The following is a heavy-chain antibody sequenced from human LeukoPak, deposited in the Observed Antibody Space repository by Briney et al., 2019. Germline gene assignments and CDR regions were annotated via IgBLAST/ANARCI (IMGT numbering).Heavy chain of an antibody. D-gene: IGHD1-26*01. CDR3: ATDQVVGATNRLYY. CDR1: GFTFSSYE. CDR2: ITSSSGTI. V-gene: IGHV3-48*03. Sequence: GGSLRLSCAASGFTFSSYEMSWVRQAPGKGLEWVSFITSSSGTIYYADSVKGRFTISRDNAKNSLYLQMSSLRDEDTAVYYCATDQVVGATNRLYYWGQGTLVTVSS. J-gene: IGHJ4*02.